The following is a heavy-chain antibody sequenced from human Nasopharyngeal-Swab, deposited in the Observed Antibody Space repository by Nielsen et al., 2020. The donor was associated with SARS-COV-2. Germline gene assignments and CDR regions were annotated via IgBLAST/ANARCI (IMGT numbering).Heavy chain of an antibody. D-gene: IGHD6-13*01. J-gene: IGHJ5*02. Sequence: SETLSLTCTVSGDSIDSGSYYWTWIRQSPGKGLEWIGYISYSGSTNYNPSLKSRVTMSIDTSKNQFSLNLSSVTAADTAVYYCARGRFSSSWHCFDPWGQGTLVTVSS. CDR3: ARGRFSSSWHCFDP. CDR2: ISYSGST. CDR1: GDSIDSGSYY. V-gene: IGHV4-61*01.